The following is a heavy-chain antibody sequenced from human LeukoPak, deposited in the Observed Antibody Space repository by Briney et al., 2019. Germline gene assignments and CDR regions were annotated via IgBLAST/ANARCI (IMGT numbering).Heavy chain of an antibody. CDR1: GFSFSSYS. Sequence: PGGSLRLSCAASGFSFSSYSMNWVRQAPGKGLEWVSYINSSSSIIYYADSVKGRFTISRDNGKNSLYLQMNSLRDEDTAVYYCARVNDATGSTGYWGQGTLVTVSS. CDR2: INSSSSII. V-gene: IGHV3-48*02. D-gene: IGHD3-9*01. CDR3: ARVNDATGSTGY. J-gene: IGHJ4*02.